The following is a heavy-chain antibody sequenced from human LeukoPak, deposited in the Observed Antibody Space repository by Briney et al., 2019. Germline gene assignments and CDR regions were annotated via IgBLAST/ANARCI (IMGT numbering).Heavy chain of an antibody. Sequence: PSETLSLTCTVSGGSISSSSYYWGWIRQPPGKGLEWIGNIYYTGNTYYNPSLKSRVTISVDTSKNQFSLKLSSVTAADTAVYYCARVVNWFDPWGRGTLVTVSS. CDR1: GGSISSSSYY. J-gene: IGHJ5*02. V-gene: IGHV4-39*07. CDR2: IYYTGNT. CDR3: ARVVNWFDP.